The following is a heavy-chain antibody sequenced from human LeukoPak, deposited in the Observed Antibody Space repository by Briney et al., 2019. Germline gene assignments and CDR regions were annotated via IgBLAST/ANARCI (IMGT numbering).Heavy chain of an antibody. V-gene: IGHV3-23*01. J-gene: IGHJ3*02. CDR3: AKCRGPDAFDI. D-gene: IGHD3-10*01. Sequence: GGSLRLSCAGSGFTFSRYAMSWVRQAPGMGLEWVTAISDSGISTYYADSVQGRFTISRDNSKNTLCLQMNSLRADDTAVYYCAKCRGPDAFDIWGQGTMVTVSS. CDR2: ISDSGIST. CDR1: GFTFSRYA.